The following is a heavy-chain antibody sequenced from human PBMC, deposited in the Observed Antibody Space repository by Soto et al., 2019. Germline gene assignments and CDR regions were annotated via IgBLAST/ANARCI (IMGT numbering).Heavy chain of an antibody. V-gene: IGHV3-30*18. Sequence: GSLRLSCAASGFTFSSYGMHWVRQAPGKGLEWVAVISYDGSNKYYADSVKGRFTISRDNSKNTLYLQMNSLRAEDTAVYYCANWPHSALAGAWGQGTTVTVSS. CDR1: GFTFSSYG. J-gene: IGHJ6*02. CDR2: ISYDGSNK. CDR3: ANWPHSALAGA.